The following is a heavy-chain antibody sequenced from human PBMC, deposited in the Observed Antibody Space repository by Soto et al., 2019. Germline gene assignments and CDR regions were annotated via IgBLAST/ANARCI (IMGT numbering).Heavy chain of an antibody. V-gene: IGHV1-69*04. CDR1: GGTFSCYT. CDR2: IIPILGIA. J-gene: IGHJ4*02. CDR3: ARDRYSGYDFNFDY. Sequence: SVKASCKASGGTFSCYTISWVRQAPGQGLEWMGRIIPILGIANYAQKFQGRVTITADKSTSTAYMELSSLRSEDTAVYYCARDRYSGYDFNFDYWGQGTLVTVSS. D-gene: IGHD5-12*01.